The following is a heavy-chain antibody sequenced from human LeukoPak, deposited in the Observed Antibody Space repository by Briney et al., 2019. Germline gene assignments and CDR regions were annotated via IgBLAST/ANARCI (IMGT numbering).Heavy chain of an antibody. V-gene: IGHV3-15*01. CDR3: STPIAAAGTRAFDI. D-gene: IGHD6-13*01. CDR2: IKSKTDGGTT. J-gene: IGHJ3*02. CDR1: GFTFSNVW. Sequence: GGSLRLPCAASGFTFSNVWMNWVRQAPGKGLEWVGRIKSKTDGGTTDYAAPVKGRFMISRDDSKNTLYLQMNSLKTEDTAVYYCSTPIAAAGTRAFDIWGQGTMVIVSS.